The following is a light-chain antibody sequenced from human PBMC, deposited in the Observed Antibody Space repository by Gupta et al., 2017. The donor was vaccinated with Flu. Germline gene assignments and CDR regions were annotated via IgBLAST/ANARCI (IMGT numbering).Light chain of an antibody. CDR1: ALPKQY. CDR2: KDS. V-gene: IGLV3-25*02. Sequence: SYELTQPPSVSVSPGQTARITCSGDALPKQYAYWYQQKPGQAPVLVIYKDSERPSGIPERFSGSSSGTTVTLTISGVQAEDEADYYCQSADSSGTYFVVFGGGNKLTVL. J-gene: IGLJ2*01. CDR3: QSADSSGTYFVV.